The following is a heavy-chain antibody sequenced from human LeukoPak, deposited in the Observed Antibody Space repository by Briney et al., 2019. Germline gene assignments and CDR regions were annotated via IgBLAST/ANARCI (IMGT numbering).Heavy chain of an antibody. J-gene: IGHJ6*03. D-gene: IGHD2-15*01. Sequence: ASVKVSCTAFGYTFTSNYMHWVRQAPGQGPEWMGVISPSGGSTTYAQKFQGRVTLTRDMSTSTDYLELSSLRSEDTALYYCARDGVPTRYFSGGSCYSTYYYYYYMDVWGKGTTVTVSS. CDR1: GYTFTSNY. V-gene: IGHV1-46*01. CDR2: ISPSGGST. CDR3: ARDGVPTRYFSGGSCYSTYYYYYYMDV.